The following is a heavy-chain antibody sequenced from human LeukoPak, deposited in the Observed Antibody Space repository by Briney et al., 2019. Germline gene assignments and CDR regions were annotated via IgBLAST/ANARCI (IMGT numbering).Heavy chain of an antibody. Sequence: SVKVSCKASGGTFSSYAISWVRQAPGQGLEWMGGIIPIFGTANYAQKFQGRVTITADESTSTAYMELSSLRSEDTAVYYCAILNRIAVAEYYFGYWGQGTLVTVSS. V-gene: IGHV1-69*13. D-gene: IGHD6-19*01. CDR3: AILNRIAVAEYYFGY. CDR1: GGTFSSYA. J-gene: IGHJ4*02. CDR2: IIPIFGTA.